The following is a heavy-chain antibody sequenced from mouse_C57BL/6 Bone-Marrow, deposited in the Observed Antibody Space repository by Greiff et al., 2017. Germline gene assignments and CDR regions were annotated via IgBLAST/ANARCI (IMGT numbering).Heavy chain of an antibody. J-gene: IGHJ4*01. CDR2: IYPRSGNT. CDR1: GYTFTSYG. CDR3: ASSDYYGSSYGAMDY. Sequence: QVQLKESGAELARPGASVKLSCKASGYTFTSYGISWVKQRTGQGLEWIGEIYPRSGNTYYNEKFKGKATLTADKSSSTAYMELRSLTSEDSAVYFCASSDYYGSSYGAMDYWGQGTSVTVSS. V-gene: IGHV1-81*01. D-gene: IGHD1-1*01.